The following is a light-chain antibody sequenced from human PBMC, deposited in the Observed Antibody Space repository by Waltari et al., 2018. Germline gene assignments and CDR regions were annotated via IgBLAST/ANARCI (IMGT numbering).Light chain of an antibody. V-gene: IGKV3-15*01. CDR1: QSIGSH. J-gene: IGKJ1*01. Sequence: EIVMTQSPVTRSLSPGERVTLSCRASQSIGSHLAWYQQKPGQPPRLLIYGASTRASGIPARFSGSGSETDFTLTISSLQSEDSALYYCQQYHNWPRGMFGQGTKVEFK. CDR3: QQYHNWPRGM. CDR2: GAS.